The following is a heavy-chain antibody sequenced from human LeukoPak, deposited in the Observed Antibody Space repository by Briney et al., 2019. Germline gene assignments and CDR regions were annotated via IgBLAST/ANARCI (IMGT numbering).Heavy chain of an antibody. D-gene: IGHD3-3*01. CDR2: IYYSGST. CDR3: ARGPFTIFIGMDV. J-gene: IGHJ6*02. Sequence: PSETLSLTCTVSGGSISSYYWSWIRQPPGKGLEWIGYIYYSGSTNYNPSLTSRVTISVDTSKNQFSLKLSSVTAADTAVYYCARGPFTIFIGMDVWGQGTTVTVSS. V-gene: IGHV4-59*01. CDR1: GGSISSYY.